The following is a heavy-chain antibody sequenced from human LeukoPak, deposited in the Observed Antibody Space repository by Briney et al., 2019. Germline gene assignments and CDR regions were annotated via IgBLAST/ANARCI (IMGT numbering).Heavy chain of an antibody. J-gene: IGHJ4*02. CDR1: GFTFSSYA. D-gene: IGHD6-13*01. Sequence: PGGSLRLSCAASGFTFSSYAMHWVRQAPGQGLEWVAVISYGGSNKYYADPVKGRFTISRDNSKNTLYLQMNSLRAEDTAVYYCAREAPYSSSWYIGYWGQGTLVTVSS. V-gene: IGHV3-30-3*01. CDR2: ISYGGSNK. CDR3: AREAPYSSSWYIGY.